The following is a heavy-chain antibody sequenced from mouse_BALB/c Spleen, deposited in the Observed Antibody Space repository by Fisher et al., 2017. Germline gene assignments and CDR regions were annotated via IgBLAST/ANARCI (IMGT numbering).Heavy chain of an antibody. V-gene: IGHV14-4*02. Sequence: KFKGKATMTADTSSNTAYLQLSSLTSEDTAVYYCNRPLTALYAMDYWGQGTSVTVSS. J-gene: IGHJ4*01. D-gene: IGHD1-2*01. CDR3: NRPLTALYAMDY.